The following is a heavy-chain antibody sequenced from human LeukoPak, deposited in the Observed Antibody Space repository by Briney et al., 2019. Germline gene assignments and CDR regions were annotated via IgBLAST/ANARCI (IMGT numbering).Heavy chain of an antibody. CDR3: AREATIVGATII. CDR1: GGSVSTYY. CDR2: ISTSGST. D-gene: IGHD1-26*01. J-gene: IGHJ4*02. Sequence: PSETLSITCTVSGGSVSTYYWSWIRQSAGKGLEWIGHISTSGSTTYNPSLKSRVTMSVDTSKNQFSLKLSSVTAADTAVYYCAREATIVGATIIWGQGTLVTVSS. V-gene: IGHV4-4*07.